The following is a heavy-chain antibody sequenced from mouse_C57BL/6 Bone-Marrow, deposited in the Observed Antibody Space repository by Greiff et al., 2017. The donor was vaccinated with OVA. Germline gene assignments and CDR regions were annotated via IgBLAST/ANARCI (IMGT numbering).Heavy chain of an antibody. D-gene: IGHD2-3*01. CDR2: ISSGSSTI. V-gene: IGHV5-17*01. CDR3: ARRWLLPWFAY. CDR1: GFTFSDYG. Sequence: EVKLMESGGGLVKPGGSLKLSCAASGFTFSDYGMHWVRQAPEKGLEWVAYISSGSSTIYYADTVKGRFTISRDNAKNTLFLQMTSLRSEDTAMYYCARRWLLPWFAYWGQGTLVTVSA. J-gene: IGHJ3*01.